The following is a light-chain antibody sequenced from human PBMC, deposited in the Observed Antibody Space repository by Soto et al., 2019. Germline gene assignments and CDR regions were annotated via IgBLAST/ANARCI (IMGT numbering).Light chain of an antibody. CDR2: PAS. CDR1: QGSSNY. CDR3: RKYDSAPWT. J-gene: IGKJ1*01. Sequence: DIQMTQSPSSLSASVRDRVTITCRASQGSSNYLAWYQQKPGKVPKLLIYPASTLQSWVPSRFSGSGSGKDFTLTSSSLQPEDVATYYCRKYDSAPWTVSKENKVQIK. V-gene: IGKV1-27*01.